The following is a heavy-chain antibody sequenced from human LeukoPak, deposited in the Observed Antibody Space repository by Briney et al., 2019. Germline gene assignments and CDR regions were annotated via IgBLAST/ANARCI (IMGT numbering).Heavy chain of an antibody. CDR1: GDSVSSNSAA. Sequence: SQTLSLTCAISGDSVSSNSAAWNWIRQSPSRGLEWLGRTYYRSKWYNDYAVSVKSRITINPDTSKNQFSLQLNSVTPEDTAVYYCARAEFLEWLSRPNWFDPWGQGTLVTVSS. J-gene: IGHJ5*02. V-gene: IGHV6-1*01. D-gene: IGHD3-3*01. CDR3: ARAEFLEWLSRPNWFDP. CDR2: TYYRSKWYN.